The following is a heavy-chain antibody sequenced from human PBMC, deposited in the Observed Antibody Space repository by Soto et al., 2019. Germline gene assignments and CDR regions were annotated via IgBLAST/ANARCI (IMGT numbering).Heavy chain of an antibody. J-gene: IGHJ4*02. D-gene: IGHD6-19*01. CDR3: VKDRSVAVAVLYYFDL. Sequence: GGSLRLSXSASGFTFSDYGMHWVRQAPGKGLEFVSAILGNGGATYYADSVRGRFTISRDNSKNMLFLQMSSLRTDDTAVYYRVKDRSVAVAVLYYFDLWGRGTLVTVSS. CDR2: ILGNGGAT. V-gene: IGHV3-64D*06. CDR1: GFTFSDYG.